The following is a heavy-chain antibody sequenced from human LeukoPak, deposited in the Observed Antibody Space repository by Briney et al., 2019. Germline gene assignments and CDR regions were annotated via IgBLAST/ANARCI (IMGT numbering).Heavy chain of an antibody. CDR1: GGSISSSSYY. Sequence: SETLSLTCTVFGGSISSSSYYWDWIRQPPGKGLEWIGSIYYSGSTYYNPSLKSRVTISVDTSKNQFSLKLSSVTAADRALYYCARQTTSGYLDYWGQGTLVTVS. CDR3: ARQTTSGYLDY. J-gene: IGHJ4*02. CDR2: IYYSGST. V-gene: IGHV4-39*01. D-gene: IGHD3-22*01.